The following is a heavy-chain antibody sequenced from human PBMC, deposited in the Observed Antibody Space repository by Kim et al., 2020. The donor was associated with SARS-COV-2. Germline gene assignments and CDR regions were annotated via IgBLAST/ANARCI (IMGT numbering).Heavy chain of an antibody. CDR3: ATGPSRGGLVTNIDY. CDR1: GFTFSSYA. J-gene: IGHJ4*02. V-gene: IGHV3-23*01. Sequence: GGSLRLSCAASGFTFSSYAMSWVRQAPGKGLEWVSAISGSGGSTYYADSVKGRFTISRDNSKNTLYLQMNSLRAEDTAVYYCATGPSRGGLVTNIDYWGQGTLVTVSS. CDR2: ISGSGGST. D-gene: IGHD3-9*01.